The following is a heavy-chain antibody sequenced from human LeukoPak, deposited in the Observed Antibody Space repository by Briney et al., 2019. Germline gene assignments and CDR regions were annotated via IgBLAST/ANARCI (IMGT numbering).Heavy chain of an antibody. J-gene: IGHJ4*02. D-gene: IGHD3-16*02. Sequence: GGSLRLSCAASGFTFDDYAMHWVRQAPGKGLEWVSGISWNSGSIGYADSVKGRFTISRDNAKNSLYLQMNSLRAEDTALYYCAKGKVWGSYRYMDYWGQGTLVTVSS. V-gene: IGHV3-9*01. CDR1: GFTFDDYA. CDR2: ISWNSGSI. CDR3: AKGKVWGSYRYMDY.